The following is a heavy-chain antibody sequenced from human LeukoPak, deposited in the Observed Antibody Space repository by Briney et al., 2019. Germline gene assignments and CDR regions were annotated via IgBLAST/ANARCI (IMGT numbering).Heavy chain of an antibody. CDR1: GYSFTSYW. D-gene: IGHD3-22*01. V-gene: IGHV5-51*01. CDR2: IYPGDSDT. Sequence: KPGESLKISCKGSGYSFTSYWIGWVRQMPGKGLEWMGIIYPGDSDTRYSPSFQGQVTISADKSISTAYLQWSSLKASDTAMYYCARLDDSSGYHYDWFDPWGQGTLVTVSS. CDR3: ARLDDSSGYHYDWFDP. J-gene: IGHJ5*02.